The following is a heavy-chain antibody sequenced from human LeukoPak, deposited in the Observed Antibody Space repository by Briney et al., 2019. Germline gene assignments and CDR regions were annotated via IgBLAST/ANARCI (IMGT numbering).Heavy chain of an antibody. D-gene: IGHD3-3*01. V-gene: IGHV3-48*01. CDR3: ARGGDFWSGYLDY. CDR1: GFTFSSYS. J-gene: IGHJ4*02. Sequence: PGGSLRLSCAASGFTFSSYSMNWVRQAPGKGLEWVSYISSSSSTIYYADSVKGRFTISRDNAKNSLYLQMNSLRAEDTAVYYCARGGDFWSGYLDYWGQGTLVTVSS. CDR2: ISSSSSTI.